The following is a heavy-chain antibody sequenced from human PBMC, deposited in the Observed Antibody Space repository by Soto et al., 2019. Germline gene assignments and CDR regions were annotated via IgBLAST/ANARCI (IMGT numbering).Heavy chain of an antibody. V-gene: IGHV3-72*01. Sequence: EVQLVESGGGLVQPGGSLRLSCVASVFTFSAHYMDWVRQAPGKGLEWVGRIKNKANSYTTEYAASVEGRFTISREDSQNSLYLQMNSLKTEDTAVYYCARVSLVGPSGGRYFDYWGQGSQVAVSS. CDR1: VFTFSAHY. D-gene: IGHD1-26*01. J-gene: IGHJ4*02. CDR2: IKNKANSYTT. CDR3: ARVSLVGPSGGRYFDY.